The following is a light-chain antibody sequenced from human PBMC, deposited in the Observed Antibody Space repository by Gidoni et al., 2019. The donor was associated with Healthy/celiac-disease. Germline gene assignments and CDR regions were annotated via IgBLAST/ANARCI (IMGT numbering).Light chain of an antibody. CDR3: QQYYSTPH. CDR1: QSVLYSSNNKNY. J-gene: IGKJ4*01. CDR2: WAS. Sequence: DILMTQSPDSLAVSLGERATINCKSSQSVLYSSNNKNYLAWYQQKPGQPPKLLIYWASPRESVVPDRFSGSGSGTDFTLTISSLQAEDVAVYYCQQYYSTPHFGGGTKVEIK. V-gene: IGKV4-1*01.